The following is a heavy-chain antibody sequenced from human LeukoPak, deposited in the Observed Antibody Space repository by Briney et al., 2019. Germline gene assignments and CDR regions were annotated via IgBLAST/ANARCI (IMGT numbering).Heavy chain of an antibody. CDR2: ISSSSSYI. D-gene: IGHD2/OR15-2a*01. J-gene: IGHJ6*02. V-gene: IGHV3-21*01. CDR3: ARTDFILHRTYGMDV. CDR1: GFTFSSYS. Sequence: PGGSLRLSCAASGFTFSSYSMNWVRQAPGKGLEWVSSISSSSSYIYYADSVKGRFTISRDNAKNSLYLQMNSLRAEDTAVYYCARTDFILHRTYGMDVWGQGTTVTVSS.